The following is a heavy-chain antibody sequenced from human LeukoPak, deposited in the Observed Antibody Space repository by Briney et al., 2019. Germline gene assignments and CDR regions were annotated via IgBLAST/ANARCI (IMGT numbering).Heavy chain of an antibody. D-gene: IGHD6-19*01. J-gene: IGHJ4*02. Sequence: PGGSLRLSCAASGFTLSSYWMSWVRQAPGKGLEWVANIKQDGSEKYYVDSVKGRFTISRDNAKNSLYLQMNSLRAEDTAVYYCAREIGSGWSDYWGQGTLVTVSS. V-gene: IGHV3-7*01. CDR3: AREIGSGWSDY. CDR1: GFTLSSYW. CDR2: IKQDGSEK.